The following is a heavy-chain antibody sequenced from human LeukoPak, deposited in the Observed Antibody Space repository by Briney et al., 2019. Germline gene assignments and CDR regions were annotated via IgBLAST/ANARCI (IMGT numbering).Heavy chain of an antibody. CDR3: ARDGGYSYTYSRYYYFDD. V-gene: IGHV1-18*01. Sequence: ASVKVSCKASGYTFTNYDINWVRQAPGQGLEWMGWISTYNGNTNYAQKLQGRVTMTTDTATSTAYMEVRSLRPDDTAVYYCARDGGYSYTYSRYYYFDDWGQGTLVTVSS. CDR2: ISTYNGNT. D-gene: IGHD5-18*01. CDR1: GYTFTNYD. J-gene: IGHJ4*02.